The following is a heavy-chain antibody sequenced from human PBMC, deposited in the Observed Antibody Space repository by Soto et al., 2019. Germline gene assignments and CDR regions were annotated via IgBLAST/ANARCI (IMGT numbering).Heavy chain of an antibody. CDR1: GGSISSYY. CDR3: ATSAKYSGSPYPFDY. D-gene: IGHD1-26*01. Sequence: PSDTLSLTCTVSGGSISSYYWSWIRQPPGKGLEWIGYIYYSGSTNYNPSLKSRVTISVDTSKNQFSLKLSSVTAADTAVYYCATSAKYSGSPYPFDYWGQGTLVTVSS. V-gene: IGHV4-59*07. J-gene: IGHJ4*02. CDR2: IYYSGST.